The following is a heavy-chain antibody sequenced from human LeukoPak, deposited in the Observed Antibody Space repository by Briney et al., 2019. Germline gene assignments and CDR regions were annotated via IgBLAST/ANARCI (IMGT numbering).Heavy chain of an antibody. Sequence: SETLSLTCTVSGGSISSSSYYWGWLRQPPGKGLEWIGSIYYSGSTYYNPSLKSRVTISVDTSKNQFSLKLRSVTAADTAVYYCARQDQDYYDSSGYYFDYWGQGTLVTVSS. CDR3: ARQDQDYYDSSGYYFDY. CDR2: IYYSGST. V-gene: IGHV4-39*07. J-gene: IGHJ4*02. D-gene: IGHD3-22*01. CDR1: GGSISSSSYY.